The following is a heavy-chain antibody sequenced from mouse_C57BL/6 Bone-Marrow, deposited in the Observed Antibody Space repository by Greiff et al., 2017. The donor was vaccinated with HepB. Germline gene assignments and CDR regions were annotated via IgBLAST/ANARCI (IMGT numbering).Heavy chain of an antibody. J-gene: IGHJ4*01. Sequence: QVQLQQSGPELVKPGASVKISCKASGYTFTDYYINWVKQRPGQGLEWIGWICPGSGNTKYNEKFKGKATLTVDTSSSTAYMQLSSLTSEDSAVYFCARLSMDYWGQGTTVTVSS. CDR1: GYTFTDYY. CDR2: ICPGSGNT. V-gene: IGHV1-84*01. CDR3: ARLSMDY.